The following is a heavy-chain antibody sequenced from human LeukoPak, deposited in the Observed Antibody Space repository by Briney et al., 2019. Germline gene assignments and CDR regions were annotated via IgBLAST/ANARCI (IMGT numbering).Heavy chain of an antibody. Sequence: ASVKVSCKASGGTFSSYALSWVRQAPGQGLEWMVRIIPILGIPNYAQEFQGRVTITADKSTSTAYMELSSLRSEDTAVYYCARARTTYYDILTGPTDAFDIWGQGTMVTVSS. V-gene: IGHV1-69*04. CDR1: GGTFSSYA. J-gene: IGHJ3*02. D-gene: IGHD3-9*01. CDR3: ARARTTYYDILTGPTDAFDI. CDR2: IIPILGIP.